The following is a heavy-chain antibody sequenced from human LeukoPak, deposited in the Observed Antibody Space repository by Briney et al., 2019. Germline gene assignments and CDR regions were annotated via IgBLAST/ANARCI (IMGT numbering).Heavy chain of an antibody. D-gene: IGHD5-18*01. CDR2: IVGGSGNT. V-gene: IGHV1-58*02. Sequence: SVKVSCKASGFTFTTSAIQWVRQARGQRLEWIGWIVGGSGNTNYAQKFQERVTITRDMSTSTAYMELSSLRSEDTAVYYCARGGPWIQLFHLDYWGQGTLVTVSS. CDR3: ARGGPWIQLFHLDY. CDR1: GFTFTTSA. J-gene: IGHJ4*02.